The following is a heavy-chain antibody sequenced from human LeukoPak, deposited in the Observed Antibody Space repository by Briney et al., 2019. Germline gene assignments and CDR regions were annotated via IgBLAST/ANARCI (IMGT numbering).Heavy chain of an antibody. J-gene: IGHJ3*02. CDR3: AGQYCSSTSCNGAFDI. Sequence: GGSLRLSCAASGFTVSSSYMSWVRQAPGKGLEWVSIIYRGGNTYYADSVKGRFTISRDNSKNTLYFQMNSLRAEDTAVYYCAGQYCSSTSCNGAFDIWGQGTMVTVSS. V-gene: IGHV3-53*01. CDR1: GFTVSSSY. D-gene: IGHD2-2*01. CDR2: IYRGGNT.